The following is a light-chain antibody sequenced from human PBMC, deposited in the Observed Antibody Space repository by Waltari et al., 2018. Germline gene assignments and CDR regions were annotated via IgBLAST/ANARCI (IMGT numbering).Light chain of an antibody. J-gene: IGLJ1*01. V-gene: IGLV3-10*01. CDR2: EDS. CDR1: ALPKKY. CDR3: YSTDSSGKGV. Sequence: SYELTQPPSVSVSPGQTARITCSGDALPKKYAYWYQQKSGQAPVLVIYEDSKRPSGIPERFSSSSSGTMATLTISGAQVEDEADYYCYSTDSSGKGVFGTGTKVTVL.